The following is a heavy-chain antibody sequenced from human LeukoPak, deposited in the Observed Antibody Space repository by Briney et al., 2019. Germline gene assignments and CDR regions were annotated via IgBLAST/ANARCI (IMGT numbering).Heavy chain of an antibody. D-gene: IGHD3-9*01. V-gene: IGHV3-9*01. Sequence: GGSLRLSCAASGFTFDDYAMHWVRQAPGKGLEWVSGISWNSGSIGYADSVKGRFTISRDNAKNSLYLQMNSLRAEDTALYYCAKDHYDILTGCYTSGGMDVWGQGTTVTVSS. CDR3: AKDHYDILTGCYTSGGMDV. J-gene: IGHJ6*02. CDR2: ISWNSGSI. CDR1: GFTFDDYA.